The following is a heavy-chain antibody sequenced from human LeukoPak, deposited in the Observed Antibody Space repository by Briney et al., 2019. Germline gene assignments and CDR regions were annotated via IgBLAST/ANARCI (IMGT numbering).Heavy chain of an antibody. D-gene: IGHD3-22*01. V-gene: IGHV3-48*01. CDR2: ISRGIGTI. CDR1: GFTFNTHS. Sequence: GGSLRLSCAVSGFTFNTHSMKWVRQAPGRGLEWTAYISRGIGTIHYADSVKGRFTISRDNAKNSLYLQMDSLRAEDTAVYYCARNQEIDYYDSSGFYWGVEYWGQGTLVTVSS. CDR3: ARNQEIDYYDSSGFYWGVEY. J-gene: IGHJ4*02.